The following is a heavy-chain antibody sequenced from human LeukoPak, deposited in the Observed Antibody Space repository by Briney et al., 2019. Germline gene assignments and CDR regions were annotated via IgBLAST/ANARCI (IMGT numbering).Heavy chain of an antibody. Sequence: GGSLRLSCAASGFTFSSYSLTWVRQAPGKGLEWVSSITTGGDDLYYSDSVKGRFTISRDNARNSLFLQMNNLRAEDTAVYYCARKQWLNSWGQGTRVIVSS. V-gene: IGHV3-21*01. CDR3: ARKQWLNS. D-gene: IGHD6-19*01. CDR1: GFTFSSYS. J-gene: IGHJ5*02. CDR2: ITTGGDDL.